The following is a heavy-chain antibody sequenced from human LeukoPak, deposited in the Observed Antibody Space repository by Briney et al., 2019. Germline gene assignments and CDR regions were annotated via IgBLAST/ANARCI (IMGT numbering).Heavy chain of an antibody. Sequence: SETLSLTCTVSGGSISSYYWSWIRQPPGKGLEWIGYNYYSGSTNYNPSLKSRVTISVDTSKNQFSLKLSSVTAADTAVYYCARKGIAFDMWGQGTMVTVSS. V-gene: IGHV4-59*08. J-gene: IGHJ3*02. D-gene: IGHD3-10*01. CDR1: GGSISSYY. CDR3: ARKGIAFDM. CDR2: NYYSGST.